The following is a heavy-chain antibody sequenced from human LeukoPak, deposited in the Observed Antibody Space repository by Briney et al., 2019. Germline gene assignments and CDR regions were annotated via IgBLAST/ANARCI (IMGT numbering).Heavy chain of an antibody. CDR1: GGSISSGSYY. V-gene: IGHV4-61*02. Sequence: SQTLSLACSVSGGSISSGSYYWSWIRQPAGKGLEWIVRIYTSGSTNYNPSLKSRVNISVDTSKSQFSLKLSSVTAADTAVYYCARALTGEMFDYWGQGTLVTVSS. D-gene: IGHD7-27*01. J-gene: IGHJ4*02. CDR3: ARALTGEMFDY. CDR2: IYTSGST.